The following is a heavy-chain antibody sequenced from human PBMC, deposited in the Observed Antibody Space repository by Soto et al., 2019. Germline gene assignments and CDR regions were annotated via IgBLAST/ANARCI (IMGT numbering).Heavy chain of an antibody. D-gene: IGHD6-13*01. CDR2: INPNSGGT. CDR3: ARPAYSSWGFDY. V-gene: IGHV1-2*02. Sequence: ASVKVSCKASGYTFTGYYMHWLRQAPGQGLEWMGWINPNSGGTNYAQKFQGRVTMTRDTSIITAYMELSRLRSDDTAVYYCARPAYSSWGFDYWGQGTLVTVSS. CDR1: GYTFTGYY. J-gene: IGHJ4*02.